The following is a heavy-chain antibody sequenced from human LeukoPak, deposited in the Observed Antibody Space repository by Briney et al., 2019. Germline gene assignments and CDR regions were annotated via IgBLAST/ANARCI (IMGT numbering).Heavy chain of an antibody. V-gene: IGHV1-2*02. Sequence: ASVKVSCKASRYTFTDYYIHWVRQAPGQGLEWKGWINPNTGSTNYAQKFQGRVTMTRDTSISTAYMELSRLRSDDTAVYYCARALPNWGSGDYWGQGTLVTVSS. D-gene: IGHD7-27*01. CDR3: ARALPNWGSGDY. CDR2: INPNTGST. CDR1: RYTFTDYY. J-gene: IGHJ4*02.